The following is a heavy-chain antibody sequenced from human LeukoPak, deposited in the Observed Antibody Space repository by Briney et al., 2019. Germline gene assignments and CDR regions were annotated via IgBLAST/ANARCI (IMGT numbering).Heavy chain of an antibody. CDR2: ISYSGST. CDR3: AAAFSSGWGRGDYFDY. V-gene: IGHV4-59*08. Sequence: SETLSLTCTVSGGSISSYYWSWIRQPPGKGLEWIGYISYSGSTNYNPSLKSRVTTSVDTSKNQFSLKLSSVTAADTAVYYRAAAFSSGWGRGDYFDYWGQGTLVTVSS. CDR1: GGSISSYY. J-gene: IGHJ4*02. D-gene: IGHD6-19*01.